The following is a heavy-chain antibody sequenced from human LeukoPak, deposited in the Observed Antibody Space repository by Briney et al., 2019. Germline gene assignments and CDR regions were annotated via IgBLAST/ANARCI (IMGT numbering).Heavy chain of an antibody. CDR2: IYTSGST. CDR3: AGGHYYGSGSTLDY. CDR1: GGSISSYY. J-gene: IGHJ4*02. V-gene: IGHV4-4*09. Sequence: SETLSLTCTVSGGSISSYYWSWIRQPPGKGLEWVEYIYTSGSTNYNPSLKSRVTISVDTSKNQFSLKLSSVTAADTAVYYCAGGHYYGSGSTLDYWGQGTLVTVSS. D-gene: IGHD3-10*01.